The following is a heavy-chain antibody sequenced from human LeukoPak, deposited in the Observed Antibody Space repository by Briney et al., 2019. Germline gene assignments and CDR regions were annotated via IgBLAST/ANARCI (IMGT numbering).Heavy chain of an antibody. CDR3: ARVGGATSPPLY. J-gene: IGHJ4*02. D-gene: IGHD1-26*01. CDR2: IYYSGST. CDR1: GGSLSSYY. V-gene: IGHV4-59*01. Sequence: PSETLSLTCTVSGGSLSSYYWSWIRQPPGKGLEWIGYIYYSGSTNYNPSLKSRVTISVDTSKNQFSLKLSSVTAADTAVYYCARVGGATSPPLYWGQGALVTVSS.